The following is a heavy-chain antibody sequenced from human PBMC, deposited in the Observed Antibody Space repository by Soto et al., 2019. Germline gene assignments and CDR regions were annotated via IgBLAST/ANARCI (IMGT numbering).Heavy chain of an antibody. CDR3: ARDMPRTAAP. V-gene: IGHV3-74*01. J-gene: IGHJ5*02. CDR2: IKPDGTGT. D-gene: IGHD2-2*01. Sequence: GGSLRLSCAASGFAFSGDWMHWVRQAPGKGLVWVSHIKPDGTGTTYADSVKGRFTVSRDNAENTLYLQMNSLRDDDTAVYYCARDMPRTAAPWGQGTLVTVSS. CDR1: GFAFSGDW.